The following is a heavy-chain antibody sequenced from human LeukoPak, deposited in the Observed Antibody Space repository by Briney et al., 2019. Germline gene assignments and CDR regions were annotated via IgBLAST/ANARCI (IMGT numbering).Heavy chain of an antibody. D-gene: IGHD3-22*01. CDR3: AREFYYDSSGYDAFDI. CDR2: INPNSGGT. CDR1: GYTFTGYY. Sequence: ASVKVPCKASGYTFTGYYMHWVRQAPGQGLEWMGWINPNSGGTNYAQKFQGRVTMTRDTSISTAYMELSRLRSDDTAVYYCAREFYYDSSGYDAFDIWGQGTMVTVSS. V-gene: IGHV1-2*02. J-gene: IGHJ3*02.